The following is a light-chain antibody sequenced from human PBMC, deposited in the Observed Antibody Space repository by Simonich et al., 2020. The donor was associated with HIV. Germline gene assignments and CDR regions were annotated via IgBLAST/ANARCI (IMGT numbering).Light chain of an antibody. CDR1: QSVSRN. CDR2: GAS. V-gene: IGKV3-15*01. J-gene: IGKJ4*01. Sequence: EIVMTQSPATLSVSPGDRATLSCRASQSVSRNLAWYQQKPGQSPRLLIYGASARATGIPARFSGSGSGTEFTLTISSLQSEDFAVYYCQQYNYWPLFLTFGGGTKVEIK. CDR3: QQYNYWPLFLT.